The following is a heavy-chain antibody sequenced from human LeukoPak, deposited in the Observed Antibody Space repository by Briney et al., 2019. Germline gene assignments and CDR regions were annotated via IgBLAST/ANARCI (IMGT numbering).Heavy chain of an antibody. Sequence: GGSLRLSCAASGFIFSGSDIHWVRQASGKGLEWVGRIRSKANNYATVYAASVKGRFTVSRDDSKNTAFLQMNSLKTEDTAMYYCTRLGILSGDAFDIWGQGTLVTVSS. CDR3: TRLGILSGDAFDI. J-gene: IGHJ3*02. CDR1: GFIFSGSD. V-gene: IGHV3-73*01. CDR2: IRSKANNYAT.